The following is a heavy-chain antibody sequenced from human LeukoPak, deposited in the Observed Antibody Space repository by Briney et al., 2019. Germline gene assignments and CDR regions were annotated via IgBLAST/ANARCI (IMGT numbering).Heavy chain of an antibody. CDR1: GFTFSSYA. CDR3: ARDGTTTRYNWFDP. V-gene: IGHV3-23*01. CDR2: IIAGADTT. Sequence: GGSLRLSCAASGFTFSSYAMSWVRQAPGRGLEWVSGIIAGADTTYYADSVKGRFTISRDHSKNTLYLQMNSLRAEDTAIYYCARDGTTTRYNWFDPWGQGTLVTVSS. D-gene: IGHD1-7*01. J-gene: IGHJ5*02.